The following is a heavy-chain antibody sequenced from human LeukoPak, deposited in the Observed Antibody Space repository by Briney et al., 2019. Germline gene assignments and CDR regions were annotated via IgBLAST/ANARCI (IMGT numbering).Heavy chain of an antibody. CDR1: GFTFDDYA. V-gene: IGHV3-9*01. Sequence: GRSLRLSCAASGFTFDDYAMHWVRQAPGKGLEWVSGISWNSGSIGYADSVKGRFTISRDNAKKSLYLQMNSRRAEDTALYYCAKLAEPHYDFWSGYYRFVYYYYYMDVWGKGTTVTVSS. CDR3: AKLAEPHYDFWSGYYRFVYYYYYMDV. J-gene: IGHJ6*03. D-gene: IGHD3-3*01. CDR2: ISWNSGSI.